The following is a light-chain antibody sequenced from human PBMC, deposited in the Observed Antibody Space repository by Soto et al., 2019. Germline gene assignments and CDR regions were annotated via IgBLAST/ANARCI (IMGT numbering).Light chain of an antibody. Sequence: QSVLTQPASESGSPGQSITISCTGTSSDVGGYNYVSWYQQHPGKAPKFMIYDVSNRPSGVSNRFSGSKSGNTASLTISGLQAEDEADYYCCSYTTSNTRQIVFGTGTKVTV. V-gene: IGLV2-14*01. CDR2: DVS. CDR3: CSYTTSNTRQIV. CDR1: SSDVGGYNY. J-gene: IGLJ1*01.